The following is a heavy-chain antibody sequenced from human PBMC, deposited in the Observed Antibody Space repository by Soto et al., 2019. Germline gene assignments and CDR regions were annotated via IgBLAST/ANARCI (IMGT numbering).Heavy chain of an antibody. CDR1: GYTFTSYG. CDR2: ISAYNGNT. D-gene: IGHD4-17*01. V-gene: IGHV1-18*01. J-gene: IGHJ6*02. CDR3: ARQGSDYVYYYGMDV. Sequence: QVQLVQSGAEVKKPGASVKVSCKASGYTFTSYGISWVRQAPGQGLEWMGWISAYNGNTNYAQKLQGRVTMTTDTSXSTAYTELRSLRSDDTAVYYCARQGSDYVYYYGMDVWGQGTTVTVSS.